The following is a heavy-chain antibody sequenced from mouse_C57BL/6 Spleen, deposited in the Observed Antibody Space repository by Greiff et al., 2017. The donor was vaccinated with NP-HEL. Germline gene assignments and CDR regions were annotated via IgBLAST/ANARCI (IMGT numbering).Heavy chain of an antibody. J-gene: IGHJ4*01. CDR1: GYTFTDYY. Sequence: EVQLQQSGPELVKPGASVKISCKASGYTFTDYYMNWVKQSHGKSLEWIGDINPNNGGTSYNQKFKGKATLTVDKSSSTAYMELRSLTSEDSAVYYCARYHYGSPYYYAMDYWGQGTSVTVSS. CDR2: INPNNGGT. CDR3: ARYHYGSPYYYAMDY. V-gene: IGHV1-26*01. D-gene: IGHD1-1*01.